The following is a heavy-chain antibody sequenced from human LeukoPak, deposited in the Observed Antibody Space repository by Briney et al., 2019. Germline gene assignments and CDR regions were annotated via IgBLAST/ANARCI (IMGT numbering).Heavy chain of an antibody. CDR1: GGTFSSYA. D-gene: IGHD3-10*01. J-gene: IGHJ6*04. V-gene: IGHV1-69*06. CDR2: IIPIFGTA. CDR3: ARGLPITMVRGVGYYYGMDV. Sequence: GASVKVSCKASGGTFSSYAISWVRQAPGQGLEWMGGIIPIFGTANYAQKFQGRVTITADKSTSTAYMELSSLRSEDTAVYYCARGLPITMVRGVGYYYGMDVWGKGTTVTVSS.